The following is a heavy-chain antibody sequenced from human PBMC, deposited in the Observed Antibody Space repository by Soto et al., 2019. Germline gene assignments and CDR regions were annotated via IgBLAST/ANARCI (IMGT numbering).Heavy chain of an antibody. CDR3: ASGLSYDFWSGYYLNFDC. CDR2: MNPNSGNT. V-gene: IGHV1-8*01. D-gene: IGHD3-3*01. Sequence: APVKVSCKASGYTFTSYDINWVRQATGQGLEWMGWMNPNSGNTGYAQKFQGRVTMTRNTSISTAYMELSSLRSEDTAVYYCASGLSYDFWSGYYLNFDCWGQGTLVTVSS. CDR1: GYTFTSYD. J-gene: IGHJ4*02.